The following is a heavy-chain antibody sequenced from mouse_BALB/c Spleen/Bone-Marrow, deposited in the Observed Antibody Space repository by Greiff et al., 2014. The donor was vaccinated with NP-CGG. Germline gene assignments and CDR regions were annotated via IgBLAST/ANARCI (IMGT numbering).Heavy chain of an antibody. J-gene: IGHJ2*01. CDR1: GFTFSSFG. CDR2: ISDGSSTI. V-gene: IGHV5-17*02. CDR3: ARLDVGGY. Sequence: DVKLVESGGGLVQPGGSRKLSCAASGFTFSSFGMHWVRQAPEKGLEWVAYISDGSSTIYYADTVMGRFTIFRDNPKNTLFLQMTSLRSEDTAMYYCARLDVGGYWGQGTTLTVSS.